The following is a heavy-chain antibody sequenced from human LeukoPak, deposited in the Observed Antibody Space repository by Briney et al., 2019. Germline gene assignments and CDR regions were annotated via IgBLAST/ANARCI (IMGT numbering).Heavy chain of an antibody. CDR3: ARVYYSSSYDYWYFDL. CDR2: IYYSGST. D-gene: IGHD6-13*01. J-gene: IGHJ2*01. Sequence: SETLSLTCTVCGGSLRRYYWSWIRQPPGKGLEGIGYIYYSGSTNYNPSLKSRVTTSVDTSKNQFSLKLSSVTAADTAVYYCARVYYSSSYDYWYFDLWGRGTLVTVSS. CDR1: GGSLRRYY. V-gene: IGHV4-59*01.